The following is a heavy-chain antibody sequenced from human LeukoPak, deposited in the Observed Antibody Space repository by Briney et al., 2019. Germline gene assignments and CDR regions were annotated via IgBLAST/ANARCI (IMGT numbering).Heavy chain of an antibody. J-gene: IGHJ3*02. V-gene: IGHV4-59*01. CDR1: GDSIRSYY. Sequence: SETLSLTCTVSGDSIRSYYWSWTRQPPGKGLEWIGYIYYSGSTNYNPSLKSRVTISVDTSKNQFSLKLSSVTAADTAVYYCARGGRWLQFGAFDIWGQGTMVTVSS. CDR3: ARGGRWLQFGAFDI. CDR2: IYYSGST. D-gene: IGHD5-24*01.